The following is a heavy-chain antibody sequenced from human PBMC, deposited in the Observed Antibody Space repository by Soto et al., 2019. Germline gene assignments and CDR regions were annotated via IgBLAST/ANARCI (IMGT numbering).Heavy chain of an antibody. V-gene: IGHV4-34*01. J-gene: IGHJ3*02. CDR3: GRGRSSGWYVTRDASDI. CDR2: INHSGST. CDR1: GGSFSGYY. D-gene: IGHD6-19*01. Sequence: PSETLSLTCAVYGGSFSGYYWSWIRQPPGKGLEWIGEINHSGSTNYNPSLKSRVTISVDTSKNQFSLKLSSVTAADTAVYYCGRGRSSGWYVTRDASDIWGQGTMVTDSS.